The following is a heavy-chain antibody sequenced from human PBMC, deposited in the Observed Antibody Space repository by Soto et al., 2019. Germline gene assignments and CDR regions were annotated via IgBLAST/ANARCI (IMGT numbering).Heavy chain of an antibody. J-gene: IGHJ6*02. CDR2: ISAYNGNT. CDR1: GYTFTSYG. V-gene: IGHV1-18*01. CDR3: ARAVDYDILTGYYNPYYYSGMDV. Sequence: ASVKVSCKASGYTFTSYGISWVRQAPGQGLEWMGWISAYNGNTNYAQKLQGRVTMTTDTSTSTAYMELRSLRSDDTAVYYCARAVDYDILTGYYNPYYYSGMDVWGQGTTVT. D-gene: IGHD3-9*01.